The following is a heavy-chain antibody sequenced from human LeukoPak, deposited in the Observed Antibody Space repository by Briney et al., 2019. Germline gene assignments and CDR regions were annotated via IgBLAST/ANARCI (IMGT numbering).Heavy chain of an antibody. Sequence: PGGSLRLSCAASGFTFSSYSMNWVRQAPGKGLEWVSSISSSSSYLYYADSVKGRFTISRDNAKNSLYLQMNSLRAEDTAVYYCARVRVVVRYFDYWGQGTLVTVSS. CDR1: GFTFSSYS. J-gene: IGHJ4*02. CDR3: ARVRVVVRYFDY. V-gene: IGHV3-21*01. D-gene: IGHD3-22*01. CDR2: ISSSSSYL.